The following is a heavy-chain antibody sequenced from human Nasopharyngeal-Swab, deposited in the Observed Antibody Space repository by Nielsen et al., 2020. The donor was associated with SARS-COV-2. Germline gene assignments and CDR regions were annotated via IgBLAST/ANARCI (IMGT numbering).Heavy chain of an antibody. CDR2: VYCSGST. V-gene: IGHV4-39*07. Sequence: PGKGLVWIGSVYCSGSTYYNPSLKSRVTISVDTSKNQFSLKLSSVTAADTAVYYCSRDLDSSSWFNWFDPWGQGTLVTVSS. J-gene: IGHJ5*02. CDR3: SRDLDSSSWFNWFDP. D-gene: IGHD6-13*01.